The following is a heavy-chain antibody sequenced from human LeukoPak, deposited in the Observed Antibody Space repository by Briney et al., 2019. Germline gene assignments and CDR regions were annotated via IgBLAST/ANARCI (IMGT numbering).Heavy chain of an antibody. J-gene: IGHJ6*04. CDR1: GFTFSSYS. Sequence: GGSLRLSCAASGFTFSSYSMSWVRQAPGKGLEWVATIKPDGRDTYYVDSVKGRFTISRDNAKNSLYLQMNSLRAEDTAVYYCARDRDIVFVWGKGTTVTVSS. D-gene: IGHD2-15*01. CDR3: ARDRDIVFV. CDR2: IKPDGRDT. V-gene: IGHV3-7*01.